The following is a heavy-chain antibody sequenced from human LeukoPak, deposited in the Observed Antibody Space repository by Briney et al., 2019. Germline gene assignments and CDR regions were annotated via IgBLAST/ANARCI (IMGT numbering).Heavy chain of an antibody. Sequence: GGSLRLSCAASGFTFGTSGMHWVRQAPGKGLDWVAFIPYDGSNKYYTDSVKGRFTISRDNSKNILYLQMNGPRAEDTAVYYCAKSDINWGQGTLVTVAS. CDR3: AKSDIN. CDR2: IPYDGSNK. CDR1: GFTFGTSG. J-gene: IGHJ4*02. V-gene: IGHV3-30*02.